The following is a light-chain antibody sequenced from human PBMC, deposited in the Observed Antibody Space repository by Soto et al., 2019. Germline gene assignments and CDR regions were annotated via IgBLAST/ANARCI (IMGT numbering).Light chain of an antibody. Sequence: QAVVTQEPSLTVSPRGTVTLTCTSSTGVVTSGHYPNWFQQKPGQAPMSLIYSTSTKQSWTPARFSGSLHGGKAALTLSGVQPEDEAEYYCLLYYGGTYVFGTGTKLTVL. CDR1: TGVVTSGHY. J-gene: IGLJ1*01. V-gene: IGLV7-43*01. CDR3: LLYYGGTYV. CDR2: STS.